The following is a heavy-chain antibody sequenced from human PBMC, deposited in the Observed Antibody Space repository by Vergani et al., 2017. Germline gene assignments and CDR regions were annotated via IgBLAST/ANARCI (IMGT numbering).Heavy chain of an antibody. D-gene: IGHD3-3*01. CDR3: AKTHDCWSLYSAYNWCDP. V-gene: IGHV5-51*03. CDR1: RYSITNYW. J-gene: IGHJ5*02. CDR2: IYAGDSDV. Sequence: EVQLVQSGAEVKKPGESLKISCQGSRYSITNYWIAWVRQRPGKGLEWMGIIYAGDSDVRYSPSFQGQVTMSVDKSLSTAYLQWSSLKASDTATYYCAKTHDCWSLYSAYNWCDPWGQGTQGTVSS.